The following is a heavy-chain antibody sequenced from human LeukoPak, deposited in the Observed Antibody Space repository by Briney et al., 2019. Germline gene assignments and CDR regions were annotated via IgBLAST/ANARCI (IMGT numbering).Heavy chain of an antibody. CDR1: GFTFSSYS. Sequence: GGSLRLSCGASGFTFSSYSMNWVRQAPGKGLEWGSYISSSSSTIYYADSVKGRFTISRDNAKNSLYLQMNSLRAEDTAVYYCARDDGSGYQEFYFDYWGQGTLVTVSS. CDR3: ARDDGSGYQEFYFDY. J-gene: IGHJ4*02. D-gene: IGHD3-22*01. V-gene: IGHV3-48*01. CDR2: ISSSSSTI.